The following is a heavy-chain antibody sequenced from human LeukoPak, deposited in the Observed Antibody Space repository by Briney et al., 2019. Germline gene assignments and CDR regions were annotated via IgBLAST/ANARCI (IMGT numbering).Heavy chain of an antibody. J-gene: IGHJ4*02. D-gene: IGHD3-3*01. Sequence: GGSLRLSCAASGFTFSNYAMSWVRQAPGKGLEWVSSITGSGGSTYYADSAKGRFTISRDNSKNTLYLQMSSLRAEDTAVYYCAKDKGDFWSGHHYWGQGTLVTVSS. CDR2: ITGSGGST. CDR3: AKDKGDFWSGHHY. V-gene: IGHV3-23*01. CDR1: GFTFSNYA.